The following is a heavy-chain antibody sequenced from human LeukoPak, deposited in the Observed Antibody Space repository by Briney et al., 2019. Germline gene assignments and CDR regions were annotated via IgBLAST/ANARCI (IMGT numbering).Heavy chain of an antibody. D-gene: IGHD2-2*01. CDR3: AKGYCSSTSCFFNWFDP. CDR2: IWYDGSNK. J-gene: IGHJ5*02. CDR1: GFTFSSYG. Sequence: PGGSLRLSCAASGFTFSSYGMHWVRQAPGKGLEWVAVIWYDGSNKYYADSVKGRFTISRDNSKNTLYLQMNSLRAEDTAVYYCAKGYCSSTSCFFNWFDPWGQGTLVTVSS. V-gene: IGHV3-33*06.